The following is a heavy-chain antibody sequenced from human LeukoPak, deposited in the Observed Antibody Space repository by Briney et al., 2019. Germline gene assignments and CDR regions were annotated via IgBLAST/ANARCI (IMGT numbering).Heavy chain of an antibody. J-gene: IGHJ4*02. CDR2: ISGSGDST. CDR3: AKSRGVAGFDY. V-gene: IGHV3-23*01. CDR1: GFTFSNYA. Sequence: GGSLRLSCAASGFTFSNYAMSWVRQAPGKGVEWVSAISGSGDSTYYADSVKGRFTISRDNSKNTLYLQMNSLRAEDTAVYYCAKSRGVAGFDYWGQGTLVTVSS. D-gene: IGHD6-19*01.